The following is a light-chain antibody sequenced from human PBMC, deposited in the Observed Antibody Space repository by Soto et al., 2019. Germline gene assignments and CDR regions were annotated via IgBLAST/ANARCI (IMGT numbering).Light chain of an antibody. V-gene: IGKV1-9*01. CDR3: QQLNSYPIP. CDR1: QGLSSD. J-gene: IGKJ5*01. Sequence: DIQLTQSPSFLSASVGDRVTITCRASQGLSSDLAWYQQKPGKAPTLLIYAASTLQSGVPSRFRGSGSGTEFTLTISSLQTKDFATYYCQQLNSYPIPFGQGTRLEIK. CDR2: AAS.